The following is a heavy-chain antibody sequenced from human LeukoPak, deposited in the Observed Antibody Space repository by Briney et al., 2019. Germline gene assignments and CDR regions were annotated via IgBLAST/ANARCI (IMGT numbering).Heavy chain of an antibody. CDR2: IYYSGST. CDR3: AELGITMIGGV. V-gene: IGHV4-39*01. D-gene: IGHD3-10*02. J-gene: IGHJ6*04. Sequence: PSETLSLTCTVSGGSISSSSYYWGWIRQPPGKGLEWIGSIYYSGSTYYNPSLKSRVTISVDTSKNQFSLKLSSVTAADTAVYYCAELGITMIGGVWGKGTTVTISS. CDR1: GGSISSSSYY.